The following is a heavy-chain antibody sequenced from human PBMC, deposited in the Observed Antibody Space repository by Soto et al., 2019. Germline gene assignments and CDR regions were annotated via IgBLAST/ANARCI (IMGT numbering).Heavy chain of an antibody. D-gene: IGHD3-22*01. J-gene: IGHJ3*02. V-gene: IGHV3-23*01. CDR1: GFTFSIYA. Sequence: EVQLLESGGGLVQPGGSLRLSCAASGFTFSIYAMTWVRQAPGKGLEWVATMSGSGGSTDYADSVKGRFTISRDNSKNTLYLQMNSLRAEDTAVYYCAKVPYYYDSSGYYLGNAFDIWGQGTMVTVSS. CDR2: MSGSGGST. CDR3: AKVPYYYDSSGYYLGNAFDI.